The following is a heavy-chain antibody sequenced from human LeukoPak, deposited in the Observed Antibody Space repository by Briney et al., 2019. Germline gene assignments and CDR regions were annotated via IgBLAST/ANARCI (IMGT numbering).Heavy chain of an antibody. CDR3: ARDSDYGDYFDH. J-gene: IGHJ4*02. D-gene: IGHD4-17*01. CDR2: ISSSRTYI. CDR1: DFTFSAYT. Sequence: GGSLRLSCAASDFTFSAYTMNWIRLAPGKGLKWVSSISSSRTYIYYADSVKGRFTISRDNAKNSLYLQMNSLRAEDTALYFCARDSDYGDYFDHWGQGTLVTVSS. V-gene: IGHV3-21*06.